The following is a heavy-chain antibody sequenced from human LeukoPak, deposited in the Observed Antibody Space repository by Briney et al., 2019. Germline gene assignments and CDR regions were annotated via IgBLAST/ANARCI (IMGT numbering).Heavy chain of an antibody. V-gene: IGHV1-69*13. Sequence: ASVKVSCKTSGGTFSGYAISWVRQVPGQGLQWMGGVSPIFGTASYGPNFQGRVTIAADESATTTYMELSSLKSEDTAVYYCVRPLTTSSSGWDDAFDIWGQGTMVTVSS. D-gene: IGHD2/OR15-2a*01. J-gene: IGHJ3*02. CDR1: GGTFSGYA. CDR2: VSPIFGTA. CDR3: VRPLTTSSSGWDDAFDI.